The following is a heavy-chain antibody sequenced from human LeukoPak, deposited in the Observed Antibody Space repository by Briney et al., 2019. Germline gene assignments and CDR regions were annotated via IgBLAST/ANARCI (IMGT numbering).Heavy chain of an antibody. Sequence: ASVKVSCKASGGTFSSYAISWVRQAPGQGLEWMGGITPIFGTANYAQKFQGRVTITTDESTSTAYMELSSLRSEDTAVYYCARGYKLLPELLLDYWGQGTLVTVSS. J-gene: IGHJ4*02. CDR2: ITPIFGTA. V-gene: IGHV1-69*05. CDR3: ARGYKLLPELLLDY. D-gene: IGHD1-26*01. CDR1: GGTFSSYA.